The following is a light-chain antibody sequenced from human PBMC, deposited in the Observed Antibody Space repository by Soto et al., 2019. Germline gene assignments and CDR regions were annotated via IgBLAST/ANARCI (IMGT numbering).Light chain of an antibody. Sequence: EILMTQSPATLSVSPGERATLSCRASQSVSTNLAWYQQKPGQAPRLLIYGASTRATGYPDRFSGSGSGTEFTLTISDLQSEDFAVYYCQQYDTWPRTFGQGTNLEIK. CDR3: QQYDTWPRT. CDR2: GAS. J-gene: IGKJ2*01. CDR1: QSVSTN. V-gene: IGKV3-15*01.